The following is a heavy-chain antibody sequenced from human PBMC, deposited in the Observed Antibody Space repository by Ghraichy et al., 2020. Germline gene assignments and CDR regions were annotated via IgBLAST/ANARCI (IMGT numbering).Heavy chain of an antibody. V-gene: IGHV3-48*02. Sequence: SCAASGFTFSSYSMNWVRQAPGKGLEWVSYISYSSSAIYYADSVKGRFTISRDNAKNSLYLQMNSLRDEDTAVYYCARGVNINSSGRFDPWGQGTQVTVSS. CDR2: ISYSSSAI. CDR3: ARGVNINSSGRFDP. CDR1: GFTFSSYS. D-gene: IGHD2/OR15-2a*01. J-gene: IGHJ5*02.